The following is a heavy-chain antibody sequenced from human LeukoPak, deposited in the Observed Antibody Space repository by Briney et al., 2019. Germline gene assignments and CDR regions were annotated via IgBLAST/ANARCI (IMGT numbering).Heavy chain of an antibody. Sequence: GGSLRLSCAASGFIFSSYAMTWVRQAPGKGLEWVSGISGGGDSTYYADSVKGRFTISRDNSKNTVYLQMNSLRAEDTAVYYCAKDLYYYGSGALAYWGQGTVVTVSS. CDR3: AKDLYYYGSGALAY. V-gene: IGHV3-23*01. CDR1: GFIFSSYA. CDR2: ISGGGDST. D-gene: IGHD3-10*01. J-gene: IGHJ4*02.